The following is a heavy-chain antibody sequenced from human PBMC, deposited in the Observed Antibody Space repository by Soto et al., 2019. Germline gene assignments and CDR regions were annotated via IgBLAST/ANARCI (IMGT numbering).Heavy chain of an antibody. D-gene: IGHD3-10*01. CDR1: GGSFNNYC. J-gene: IGHJ5*02. Sequence: QVRLQQWGAGLVRPSETLSLTCAVYGGSFNNYCWSWIRQPPGKGLEWIGEVCPGGRTNYRQTLKREVRIAVEGSKNHFSLRLTSVTVADTAVYYCARGDYGQYDAYNWFDPWGQGNLVIVAS. V-gene: IGHV4-34*02. CDR2: VCPGGRT. CDR3: ARGDYGQYDAYNWFDP.